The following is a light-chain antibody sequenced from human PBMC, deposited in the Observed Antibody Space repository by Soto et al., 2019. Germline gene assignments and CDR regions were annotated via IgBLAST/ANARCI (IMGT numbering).Light chain of an antibody. V-gene: IGKV3-15*01. J-gene: IGKJ5*01. CDR3: QQYNNWPLT. CDR2: DAS. CDR1: QSVSSN. Sequence: EIVMTQSPATLSVSPGERATLSCRASQSVSSNLAWYQQKPGQAPRLLIYDASTRATGFPASFSGSGSGTEFTLTISSLQSEDFAVYYCQQYNNWPLTFGQGTRLEIK.